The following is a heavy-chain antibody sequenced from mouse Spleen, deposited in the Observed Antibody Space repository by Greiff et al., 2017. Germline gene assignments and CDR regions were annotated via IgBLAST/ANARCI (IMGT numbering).Heavy chain of an antibody. V-gene: IGHV5-9-2*01. J-gene: IGHJ4*01. CDR3: ARHYGSYAMDY. CDR2: ISGGGSYT. CDR1: GFTFSSYG. D-gene: IGHD1-1*02. Sequence: EVKLMESGGGLVKPGGSLKLSCAASGFTFSSYGMSWVRQTPEKRLEWVATISGGGSYTYYPDSVKGRFTISRDNAKNNLYLQMSSLRSEDTALYYCARHYGSYAMDYWGQGTSVTVSS.